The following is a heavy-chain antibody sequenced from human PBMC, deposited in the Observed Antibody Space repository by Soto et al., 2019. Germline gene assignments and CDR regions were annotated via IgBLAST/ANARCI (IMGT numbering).Heavy chain of an antibody. CDR1: GGSISSGDYY. Sequence: SETLSLTCTVSGGSISSGDYYWNWIRQPPGKGLEWIGYIYYSGSTYYNPSLKSRVTISVDTSKNQFSLKLSSVTAADTAVYYCARGYYDSSGYYIHDYWGQGTLVTVSS. CDR3: ARGYYDSSGYYIHDY. CDR2: IYYSGST. V-gene: IGHV4-30-4*01. J-gene: IGHJ4*02. D-gene: IGHD3-22*01.